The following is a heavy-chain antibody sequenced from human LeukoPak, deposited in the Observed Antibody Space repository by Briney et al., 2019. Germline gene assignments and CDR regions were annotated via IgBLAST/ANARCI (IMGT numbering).Heavy chain of an antibody. CDR3: AKGLSSGRMYYFGY. CDR1: GFTFSSYG. CDR2: INGDGGNT. Sequence: GGSLRLSRAASGFTFSSYGMTWVRQAPGKGLEWVSAINGDGGNTYYADSVKGRFTISRDNSKNTLYLQMNSLRAEDTAVYYCAKGLSSGRMYYFGYWGQGTLVTVSS. V-gene: IGHV3-23*01. D-gene: IGHD6-19*01. J-gene: IGHJ4*02.